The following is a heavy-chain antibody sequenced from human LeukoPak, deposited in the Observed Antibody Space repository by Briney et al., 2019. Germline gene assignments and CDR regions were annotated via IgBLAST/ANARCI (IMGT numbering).Heavy chain of an antibody. CDR1: QFTFSTHW. Sequence: GGSLTLSCEASQFTFSTHWMSWVRQAPGKGLEWVASINPDGSQKYYLDSVKGRFTISRDNTKNSLYLQMYSLGAEDTAVYYCARLLGTATTYDYCGQGTLVTVSS. J-gene: IGHJ4*02. D-gene: IGHD5-24*01. CDR3: ARLLGTATTYDY. V-gene: IGHV3-7*01. CDR2: INPDGSQK.